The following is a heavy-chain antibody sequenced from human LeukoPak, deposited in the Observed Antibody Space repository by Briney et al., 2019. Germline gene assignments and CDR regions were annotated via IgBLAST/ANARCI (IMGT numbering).Heavy chain of an antibody. J-gene: IGHJ6*03. CDR2: IYSGGST. Sequence: GGSLRLSCAASGFTVSSNYMSWVRQAPGKGLEWVSVIYSGGSTYYADSVKGRFTISRENSKNTLYLQMNSLRAEDTAVYYCASTYYYDSSGYWNYYYYMDVWGKGTTVTVSS. V-gene: IGHV3-66*02. D-gene: IGHD3-22*01. CDR3: ASTYYYDSSGYWNYYYYMDV. CDR1: GFTVSSNY.